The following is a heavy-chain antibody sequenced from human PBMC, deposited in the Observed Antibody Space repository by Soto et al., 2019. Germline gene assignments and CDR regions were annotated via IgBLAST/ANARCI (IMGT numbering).Heavy chain of an antibody. D-gene: IGHD3-3*01. V-gene: IGHV4-39*01. CDR2: IYYSGST. Sequence: QLQLQESGPGLVKPSETLSLTCTVSGGSISSSSYYWGWIRQPPGKGLEWIGSIYYSGSTYYNPSLKSRVTISVDTSKNQFSLKLSSVTAADTAVYYCARLLRGYDFWSGYPYIDYWGQGTLVTVSS. CDR3: ARLLRGYDFWSGYPYIDY. CDR1: GGSISSSSYY. J-gene: IGHJ4*02.